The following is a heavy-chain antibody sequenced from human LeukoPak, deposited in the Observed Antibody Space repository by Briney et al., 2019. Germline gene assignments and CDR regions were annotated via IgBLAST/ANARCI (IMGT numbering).Heavy chain of an antibody. J-gene: IGHJ4*02. CDR3: ATLTVVGHQYFDY. CDR1: GYTLTNYA. V-gene: IGHV7-4-1*02. D-gene: IGHD3-10*01. Sequence: GASVKVSCKASGYTLTNYAMNWVRQAPGQRLEWMGWINTNTGNPMYAPGFTGRFVFSLDTSVNTAYLQISSLEAEDTAVYYCATLTVVGHQYFDYWGQGTLVTVSS. CDR2: INTNTGNP.